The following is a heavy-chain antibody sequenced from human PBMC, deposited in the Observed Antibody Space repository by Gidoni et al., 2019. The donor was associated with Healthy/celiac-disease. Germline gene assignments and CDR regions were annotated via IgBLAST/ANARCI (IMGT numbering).Heavy chain of an antibody. D-gene: IGHD2-2*01. CDR1: GGSISSGGYY. V-gene: IGHV4-31*03. CDR3: ARDLYCSSTSCYYYYGMDV. Sequence: QVQLQESGPGLVKPSPTLSLTCTVSGGSISSGGYYWSWIVQHPGKGLEWIGYIYYSGSTYYNPSLKSRVTISVDTSKNQFSLKLSSVTAADTAVYYCARDLYCSSTSCYYYYGMDVWGQGTTVTVSS. CDR2: IYYSGST. J-gene: IGHJ6*02.